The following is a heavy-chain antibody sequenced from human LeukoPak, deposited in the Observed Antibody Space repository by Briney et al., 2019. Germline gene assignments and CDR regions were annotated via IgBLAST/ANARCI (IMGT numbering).Heavy chain of an antibody. CDR1: GGSFSGYY. V-gene: IGHV4-34*01. J-gene: IGHJ4*02. D-gene: IGHD3-9*01. Sequence: PSETLSLTCAVYGGSFSGYYWSWIRQPPGKGLEWIGEINHSGSTNYNPSLKSRVTISVDTSKNQLSLKLSSVSAADTAVYYCARGHPDNYDILTGYYKDYFDYWGQGSLVTVSS. CDR3: ARGHPDNYDILTGYYKDYFDY. CDR2: INHSGST.